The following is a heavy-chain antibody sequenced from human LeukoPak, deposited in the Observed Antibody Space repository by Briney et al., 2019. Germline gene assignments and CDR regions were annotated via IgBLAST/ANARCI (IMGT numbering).Heavy chain of an antibody. Sequence: GGSLRLSCAASGFTFSDFYMTWIRQAPGKGLEWVSYISSSGSIIDYADSVKGRFTISRDNAKGSLYLQMNSLRAEDTAVYYCAISTPAAGVGYWGQGTLVTVSS. CDR1: GFTFSDFY. V-gene: IGHV3-11*04. CDR2: ISSSGSII. D-gene: IGHD6-13*01. J-gene: IGHJ4*02. CDR3: AISTPAAGVGY.